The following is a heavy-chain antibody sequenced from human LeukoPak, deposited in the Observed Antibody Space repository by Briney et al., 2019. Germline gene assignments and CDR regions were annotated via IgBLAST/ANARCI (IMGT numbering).Heavy chain of an antibody. D-gene: IGHD3-16*01. CDR3: AKEYASLGRGGLFDY. CDR1: GFTFSSYA. J-gene: IGHJ4*02. V-gene: IGHV3-23*01. CDR2: ISGSGGST. Sequence: GGSLRLSCAASGFTFSSYAMSWVRQARGRGLERVSAISGSGGSTYYADSVKGRFTISRDNSKNTLYLQMNSLRAEDTAVYYCAKEYASLGRGGLFDYWGQGTLVTVSS.